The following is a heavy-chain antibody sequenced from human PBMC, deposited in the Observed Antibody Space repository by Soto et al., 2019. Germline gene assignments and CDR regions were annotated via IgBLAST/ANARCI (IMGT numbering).Heavy chain of an antibody. V-gene: IGHV3-74*01. Sequence: GGSLRLSCAASGFTFSSYWMHWVRQAPGKGLVWVSRINSDGSSTSYADSVKGRFTISRDNAKNTLYQQMKSLRAEDTVVYYCARVYCSGGGCYHLDYWGQGTPVTVSS. J-gene: IGHJ4*02. CDR2: INSDGSST. D-gene: IGHD2-15*01. CDR3: ARVYCSGGGCYHLDY. CDR1: GFTFSSYW.